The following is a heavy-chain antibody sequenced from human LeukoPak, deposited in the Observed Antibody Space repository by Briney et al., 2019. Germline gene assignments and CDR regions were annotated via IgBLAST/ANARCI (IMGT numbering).Heavy chain of an antibody. D-gene: IGHD3-22*01. Sequence: ASVKVSCKASGYTFTGYYMHWVRQAPGQGLEWMGWINPNSGGTNYAQKLQGRVTMTRDTSISTAYMELSRLRSDDTAVYYCARHSGYYGYYFDYGGQGTLVTVSS. J-gene: IGHJ4*02. V-gene: IGHV1-2*02. CDR2: INPNSGGT. CDR1: GYTFTGYY. CDR3: ARHSGYYGYYFDY.